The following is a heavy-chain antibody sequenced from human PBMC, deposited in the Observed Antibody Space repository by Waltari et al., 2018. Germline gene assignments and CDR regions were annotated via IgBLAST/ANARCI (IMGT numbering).Heavy chain of an antibody. J-gene: IGHJ4*02. CDR3: ARVARPEYCSSTSCPTDY. D-gene: IGHD2-2*01. V-gene: IGHV4-39*07. CDR2: IYYSVST. CDR1: GGSISSSSYY. Sequence: QLQLQESGPGLVKPSETLSLTCTVSGGSISSSSYYWGWIRTPTGKWLEWIGSIYYSVSTAYNPSLNVRVTISVDTSKNQFSLKLSSVTAADTAVYYCARVARPEYCSSTSCPTDYWGQGTLVTVSS.